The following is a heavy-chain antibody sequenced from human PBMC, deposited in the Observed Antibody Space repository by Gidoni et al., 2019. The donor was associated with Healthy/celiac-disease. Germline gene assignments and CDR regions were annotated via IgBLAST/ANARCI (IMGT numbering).Heavy chain of an antibody. J-gene: IGHJ3*02. CDR1: GFTFSSYA. V-gene: IGHV3-23*01. Sequence: VQLLESGGGLVQPGGSLRLSCAASGFTFSSYAMTWVRQAPGKGLEWVSAIGGSGGRTYYADSVKGRFTISRDNSKNTLYLQMNSLRAEETAVYYCAKDLATVTRSCAFDIWGQGTMVTVSS. D-gene: IGHD4-17*01. CDR3: AKDLATVTRSCAFDI. CDR2: IGGSGGRT.